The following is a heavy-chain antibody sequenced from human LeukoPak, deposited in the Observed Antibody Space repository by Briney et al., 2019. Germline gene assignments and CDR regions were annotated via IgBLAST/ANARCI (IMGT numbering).Heavy chain of an antibody. D-gene: IGHD3-22*01. J-gene: IGHJ4*02. CDR1: GGTFSSYA. CDR2: IIPIFGTA. CDR3: AHYNSSGYYPYKFDY. V-gene: IGHV1-69*13. Sequence: SVKVSCKASGGTFSSYAISWVRQAPGQGLEWMGGIIPIFGTANYAQKFQGRVTITADESTSTAYMELSSLRSEDTAVYYCAHYNSSGYYPYKFDYWGQGTLVTVSS.